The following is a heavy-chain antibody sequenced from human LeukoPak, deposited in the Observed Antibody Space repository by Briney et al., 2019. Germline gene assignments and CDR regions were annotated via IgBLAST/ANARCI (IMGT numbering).Heavy chain of an antibody. J-gene: IGHJ4*02. Sequence: ASVKVSCMASGYALTGNDFYWVRQAPGRGLEYMGSVNPFTGDTNYAQKFQGRVTMTRDTSRNTAYMELSGLTSDDTAMCYCATRPRPVTIGPFDYWGQGTLVTVSS. CDR3: ATRPRPVTIGPFDY. V-gene: IGHV1-2*02. CDR1: GYALTGND. CDR2: VNPFTGDT. D-gene: IGHD2-21*02.